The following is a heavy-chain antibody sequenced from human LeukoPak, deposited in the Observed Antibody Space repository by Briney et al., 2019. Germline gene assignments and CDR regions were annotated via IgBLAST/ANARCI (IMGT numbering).Heavy chain of an antibody. CDR1: GFTFSRYW. D-gene: IGHD1-1*01. CDR2: IRDDGSDK. Sequence: PGGSLRLSCAASGFTFSRYWMSWVRQAPGKGLEWVANIRDDGSDKYYVDSVKGRFTISRDNAKNSLYLQMNSLRAKDTAVYYCARGQDWNHDYWGQGTLVTVSA. V-gene: IGHV3-7*01. J-gene: IGHJ4*02. CDR3: ARGQDWNHDY.